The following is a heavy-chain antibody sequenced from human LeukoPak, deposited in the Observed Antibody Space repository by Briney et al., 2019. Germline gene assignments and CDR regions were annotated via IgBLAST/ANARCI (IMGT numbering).Heavy chain of an antibody. D-gene: IGHD3-22*01. J-gene: IGHJ4*02. CDR2: LSGSGGSA. Sequence: GGSLRLSCAASGFTFSNYAMTWVRQAPGKGLEWVSALSGSGGSAYYADSVKGRFTISRDNSKNTLYLQMNSLRAEDTAVYYCAKGRYESSGFNWAAWGQGTLVTVSS. CDR3: AKGRYESSGFNWAA. CDR1: GFTFSNYA. V-gene: IGHV3-23*01.